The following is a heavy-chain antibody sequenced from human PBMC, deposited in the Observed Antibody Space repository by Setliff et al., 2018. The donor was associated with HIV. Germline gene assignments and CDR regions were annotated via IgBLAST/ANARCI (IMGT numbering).Heavy chain of an antibody. J-gene: IGHJ3*02. Sequence: GASVKVSCKASGYKFTGYYLQWVWQAPGQGLEWMAWINPNSADTRIAKKFEGRVTMTWDTSLTTAYMELSSLRSDGTALYYCGTYPPNWNYGAAAFDIWGQGTLVTVSS. CDR1: GYKFTGYY. CDR2: INPNSADT. V-gene: IGHV1-2*02. CDR3: GTYPPNWNYGAAAFDI. D-gene: IGHD1-7*01.